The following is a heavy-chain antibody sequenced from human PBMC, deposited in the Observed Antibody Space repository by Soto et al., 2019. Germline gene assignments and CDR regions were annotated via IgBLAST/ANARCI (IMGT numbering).Heavy chain of an antibody. CDR2: IIPFFGTA. CDR1: GGTFSTFG. CDR3: AKSAPMDAGDKYYYDF. J-gene: IGHJ4*02. D-gene: IGHD4-17*01. Sequence: VQLVQSGTAVKQTGSSVKVSCKASGGTFSTFGISWVRQAPGQGREWMGGIIPFFGTARYSQKFEDRITITADESTNTVYMDLRSLTSEDTPIYYCAKSAPMDAGDKYYYDFWGQGALVTVSS. V-gene: IGHV1-69*01.